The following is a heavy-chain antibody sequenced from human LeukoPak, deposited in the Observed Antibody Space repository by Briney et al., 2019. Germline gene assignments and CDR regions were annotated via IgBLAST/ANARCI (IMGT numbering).Heavy chain of an antibody. CDR1: GFSFSYYW. D-gene: IGHD2-15*01. CDR2: IIGDGTRT. Sequence: PGGSLRLSCAASGFSFSYYWMHWVRQGSGKGPVWVSRIIGDGTRTDYADSVKGRFTISRDNAKSTLYLQMNSLTVEDTAVYYCARPPSGAPHFDIWGQGTMVTVSS. CDR3: ARPPSGAPHFDI. J-gene: IGHJ3*02. V-gene: IGHV3-74*01.